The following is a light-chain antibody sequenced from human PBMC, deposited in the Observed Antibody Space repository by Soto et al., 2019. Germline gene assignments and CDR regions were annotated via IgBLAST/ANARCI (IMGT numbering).Light chain of an antibody. CDR1: QGIRHD. CDR2: SAY. J-gene: IGKJ1*01. Sequence: DIQMTQSPSSLSASVGDRVTITCRASQGIRHDLGWYQQKPGKAPKRLIYSAYSLDTGVPSRFRGSGSGTEFSLTISSLQPEDFATYYCLQDNTYPRTFGQGTRVEIK. V-gene: IGKV1-17*01. CDR3: LQDNTYPRT.